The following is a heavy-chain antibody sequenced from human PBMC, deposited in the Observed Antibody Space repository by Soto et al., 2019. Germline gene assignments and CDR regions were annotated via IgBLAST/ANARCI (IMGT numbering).Heavy chain of an antibody. D-gene: IGHD2-21*01. CDR2: INQYGTT. J-gene: IGHJ5*02. CDR3: ARGAHIGGVTGCFTP. Sequence: QVQLQQWGAGLLKPSETLSLICAVSGESLSDHYWSWIRQSPGKGLEWIGDINQYGTTNYNPSLKSGVTKSPDTSTQQFFLRWASVSAADTAFCFCARGAHIGGVTGCFTPWAQGPRVPFPP. CDR1: GESLSDHY. V-gene: IGHV4-34*01.